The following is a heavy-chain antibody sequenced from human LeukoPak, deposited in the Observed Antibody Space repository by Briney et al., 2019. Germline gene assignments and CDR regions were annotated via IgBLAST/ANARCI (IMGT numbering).Heavy chain of an antibody. J-gene: IGHJ4*02. CDR2: ISYSGST. V-gene: IGHV4-59*08. CDR1: HFISSYY. CDR3: TRNWFGELFSVFDY. Sequence: SETLSLTCTVSHFISSYYWSWIRQPPGKGLEWIGYISYSGSTHYNPSLKSRLTISIDTSKNQFSLKLTSVTAADTAVYYCTRNWFGELFSVFDYSGPRSLVTVSS. D-gene: IGHD3-10*01.